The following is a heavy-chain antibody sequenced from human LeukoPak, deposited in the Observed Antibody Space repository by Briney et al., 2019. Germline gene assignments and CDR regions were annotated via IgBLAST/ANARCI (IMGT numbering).Heavy chain of an antibody. V-gene: IGHV4-39*02. D-gene: IGHD3-10*01. CDR1: GGSISSSSYY. CDR3: ARDLDTMVRGVIGAFDI. Sequence: PSETLSLTCTVSGGSISSSSYYWGWIRQPPGNGLEWIGSIYYSGSTYYNPSLKSRVTISVDTSKNQFSLKLSSVAAADTAVYYCARDLDTMVRGVIGAFDIWGQGTMVTVSS. CDR2: IYYSGST. J-gene: IGHJ3*02.